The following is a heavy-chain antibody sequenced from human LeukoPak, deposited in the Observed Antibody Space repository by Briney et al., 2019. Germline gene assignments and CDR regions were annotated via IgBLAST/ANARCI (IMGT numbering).Heavy chain of an antibody. J-gene: IGHJ6*03. CDR3: ATLTVYYYMDV. CDR1: GYTFTGYY. Sequence: ASVKVSCKASGYTFTGYYIHWVRQAPGQGLEWMGGFDPEDGETIYAQKFQGRVTMTEDTSTDTAYMELSSLRSEDTAVYYCATLTVYYYMDVWGKGTTVTISS. V-gene: IGHV1-24*01. D-gene: IGHD4-17*01. CDR2: FDPEDGET.